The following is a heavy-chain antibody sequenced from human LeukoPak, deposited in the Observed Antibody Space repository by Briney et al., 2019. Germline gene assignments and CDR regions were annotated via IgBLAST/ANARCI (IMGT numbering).Heavy chain of an antibody. CDR1: GFTYSSYS. CDR2: ISSSSSTI. Sequence: GGSLRLSCAASGFTYSSYSMNWVRQAPGKELEWVSYISSSSSTIYYADSVKGRFTISRDNAKNSLYLQMNSLRAEDTAVYYCAREGPNDAFDIWGQGTMVTVSS. CDR3: AREGPNDAFDI. V-gene: IGHV3-48*01. J-gene: IGHJ3*02.